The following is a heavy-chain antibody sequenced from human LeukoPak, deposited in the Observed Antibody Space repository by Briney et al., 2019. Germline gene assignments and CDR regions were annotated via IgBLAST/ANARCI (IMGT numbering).Heavy chain of an antibody. Sequence: GGSLRLSCAASGFTFSSYGMHWVRQAPGKGLEWVTFIRYDGSKKYYADSVKGRFTISRDNSKNTLYLQMNSLRPEDTAVYYCAKAMGATLFDYWGQGTLVTVSS. V-gene: IGHV3-30*02. D-gene: IGHD1-26*01. CDR2: IRYDGSKK. J-gene: IGHJ4*02. CDR3: AKAMGATLFDY. CDR1: GFTFSSYG.